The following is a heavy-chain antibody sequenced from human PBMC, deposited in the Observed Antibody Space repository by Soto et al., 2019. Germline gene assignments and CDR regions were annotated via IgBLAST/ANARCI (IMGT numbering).Heavy chain of an antibody. J-gene: IGHJ4*02. CDR2: IYNDGSYS. Sequence: GGSLRLSCAASGFIFKMYWMHWVRQSPGKGLVWISRIYNDGSYSDYADSVRGRFTISRDNVNDTLYLQMNNLRAEDSGLYYCTGGPRPISTGTGAYWGQGTQVTVSS. V-gene: IGHV3-74*01. D-gene: IGHD3-10*01. CDR3: TGGPRPISTGTGAY. CDR1: GFIFKMYW.